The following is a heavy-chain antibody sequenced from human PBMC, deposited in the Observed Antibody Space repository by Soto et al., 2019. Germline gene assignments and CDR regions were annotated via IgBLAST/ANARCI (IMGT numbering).Heavy chain of an antibody. CDR2: VTPYKADT. D-gene: IGHD5-12*01. CDR3: ATDGTYNSGNLYAFDI. Sequence: ASVKVSCKASGYTLTNYGVTWVRQAPGQGLEWLGRVTPYKADTNSAQNLQGRVTMATDKSTNTAYPELRSLRSDDTAVYFCATDGTYNSGNLYAFDIWGQGKMVTVSS. J-gene: IGHJ3*02. CDR1: GYTLTNYG. V-gene: IGHV1-18*04.